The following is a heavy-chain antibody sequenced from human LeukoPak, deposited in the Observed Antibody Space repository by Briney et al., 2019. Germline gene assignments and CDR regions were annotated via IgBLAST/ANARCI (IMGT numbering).Heavy chain of an antibody. CDR2: INHRGTT. Sequence: PSETLSLTCAVYGGSFSGYYWSWIRQPPGKGLEWIGEINHRGTTNYNPSLKSRVTISVDTSKTQVSLKMRSVTAADTAVYYCARNPGDITMIHSPHVWGQGTMVTVSS. CDR1: GGSFSGYY. J-gene: IGHJ3*01. D-gene: IGHD3-22*01. CDR3: ARNPGDITMIHSPHV. V-gene: IGHV4-34*01.